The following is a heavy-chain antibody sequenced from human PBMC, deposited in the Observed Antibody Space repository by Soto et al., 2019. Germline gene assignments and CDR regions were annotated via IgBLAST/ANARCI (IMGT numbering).Heavy chain of an antibody. CDR1: GFSLSTSGVG. D-gene: IGHD3-3*01. Sequence: QITLKESGPTLVKPTQTLTLTCTFSGFSLSTSGVGVGWIRQPPGKALEWLALIYWNDDKRYSPSLKSRLTITKDTSKTQVFLTMTTMDPVDTATYYCAHFPGLRFLNYFDYWGQGTLVTVSS. CDR3: AHFPGLRFLNYFDY. J-gene: IGHJ4*02. V-gene: IGHV2-5*01. CDR2: IYWNDDK.